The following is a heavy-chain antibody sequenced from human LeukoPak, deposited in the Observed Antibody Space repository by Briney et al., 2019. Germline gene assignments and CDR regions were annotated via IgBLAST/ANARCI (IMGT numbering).Heavy chain of an antibody. D-gene: IGHD5-18*01. CDR3: ARERNTAVVTAFDV. CDR1: RFTFSAYW. Sequence: GGSLRLSCAVSRFTFSAYWMSWVRQAPGKGLERVSNTKQDGSEEYYMDSVKGRFTISRDNAKNSLYLQMDSLRAEDTAVYFCARERNTAVVTAFDVWGQGTMVTVSS. J-gene: IGHJ3*01. CDR2: TKQDGSEE. V-gene: IGHV3-7*01.